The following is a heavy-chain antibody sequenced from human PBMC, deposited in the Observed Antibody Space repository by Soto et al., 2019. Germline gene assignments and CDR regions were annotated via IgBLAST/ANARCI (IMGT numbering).Heavy chain of an antibody. CDR1: GFSLITSGGG. CDR2: IYWNDDK. V-gene: IGHV2-5*01. D-gene: IGHD3-22*01. Sequence: SGPTLVNPTGTLTLTCTFSGFSLITSGGGVGWIRQPPGGALEWLALIYWNDDKRYSPSLKTRLTISKDTSKNQVVLTLTGMYPVDTGTYYCAHSPFYESSGYPDYWGQGTLVTVSS. J-gene: IGHJ4*02. CDR3: AHSPFYESSGYPDY.